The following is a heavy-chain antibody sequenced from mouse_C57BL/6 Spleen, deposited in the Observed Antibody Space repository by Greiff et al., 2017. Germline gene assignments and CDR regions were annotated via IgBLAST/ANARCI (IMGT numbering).Heavy chain of an antibody. CDR2: SYPGSGSN. V-gene: IGHV1-55*01. CDR3: ARRDLYYYGNLYYAMDY. CDR1: GYTFTSYW. D-gene: IGHD2-1*01. Sequence: VQLQQPGAELVKPGASVKMSCKASGYTFTSYWITWVKQRPGQGHEWIGDSYPGSGSNNYNEKFKSKATLTVDTSSSTAYMQLSSLTSDDSAVYYCARRDLYYYGNLYYAMDYWGQGTSLTVSS. J-gene: IGHJ4*01.